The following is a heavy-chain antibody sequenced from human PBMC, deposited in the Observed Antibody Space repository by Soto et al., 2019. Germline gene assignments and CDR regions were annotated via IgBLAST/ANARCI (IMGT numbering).Heavy chain of an antibody. V-gene: IGHV3-30*18. D-gene: IGHD6-13*01. CDR3: TNGRRQQPPLD. CDR2: ISYDGSSK. CDR1: GFTFSNYV. J-gene: IGHJ4*02. Sequence: PGGSLRLSCAASGFTFSNYVMQWVRQAPGKGLEWVAVISYDGSSKFYADSEGRFTISRDNSKNTLYLQMNSLRAEDRAVYYCTNGRRQQPPLDWGQGTLVTVSS.